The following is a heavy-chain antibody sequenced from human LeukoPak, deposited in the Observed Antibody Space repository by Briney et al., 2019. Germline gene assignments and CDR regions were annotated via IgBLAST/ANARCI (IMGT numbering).Heavy chain of an antibody. D-gene: IGHD2-15*01. V-gene: IGHV3-23*01. CDR1: GFTFSSYA. J-gene: IGHJ6*02. CDR2: VFGSGGST. CDR3: AKVSRGYCRGGTCYYYYGMDV. Sequence: GGSLRLSCAASGFTFSSYAMSWVRQAPGKGMEWVSSVFGSGGSTYYADSVKGRFTISRDNSKNTLYVQMTSLRVEDTAVYYCAKVSRGYCRGGTCYYYYGMDVWGQGTTVTVSS.